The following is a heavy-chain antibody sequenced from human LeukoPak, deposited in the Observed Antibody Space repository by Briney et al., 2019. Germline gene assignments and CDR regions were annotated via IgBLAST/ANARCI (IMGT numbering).Heavy chain of an antibody. CDR1: GFTFSSYS. Sequence: PGGSLRLSCAASGFTFSSYSMNWVRQAPGKGLEWVSAISGSGGSTYYADSVKGRFTISRDNSKNTLYLQMNSLRAEDTAVYYCAKDRVYAGDYFDYWGQGTLVTVSS. V-gene: IGHV3-23*01. D-gene: IGHD2-8*01. J-gene: IGHJ4*02. CDR3: AKDRVYAGDYFDY. CDR2: ISGSGGST.